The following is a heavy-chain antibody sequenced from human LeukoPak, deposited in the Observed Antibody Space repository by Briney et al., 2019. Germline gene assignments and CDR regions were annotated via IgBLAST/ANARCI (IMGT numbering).Heavy chain of an antibody. J-gene: IGHJ4*02. V-gene: IGHV4-39*07. CDR1: GGSISSGGYY. CDR3: XXXXXXXXXTSCYSGGFDY. CDR2: INHSGST. Sequence: SETLSLTCTVSGGSISSGGYYWSWIRQPPGKGLEWIGEINHSGSTNYNPSLKSRVTISVDTSKNQFSLKLSSVTAADTAVYXXXXXXXXXXXTSCYSGGFDYWGQGTLVTVSS. D-gene: IGHD2-2*02.